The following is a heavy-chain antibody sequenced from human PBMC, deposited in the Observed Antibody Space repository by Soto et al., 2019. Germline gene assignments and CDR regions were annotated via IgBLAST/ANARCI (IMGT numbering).Heavy chain of an antibody. CDR1: GFNFDAYA. J-gene: IGHJ5*02. V-gene: IGHV3-9*01. Sequence: PGGSLRLSCAASGFNFDAYAMHWVRQAPGKGLEWVSGLKWNGDNVGYADSVRGRFTISRDNAKNSLYLQMNSLRVEDTASYYCAKDGGHCSGVDCFFDTWGQGTLVTVS. CDR3: AKDGGHCSGVDCFFDT. D-gene: IGHD2-21*02. CDR2: LKWNGDNV.